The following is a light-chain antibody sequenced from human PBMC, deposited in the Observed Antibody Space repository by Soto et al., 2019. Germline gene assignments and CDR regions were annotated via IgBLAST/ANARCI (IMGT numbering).Light chain of an antibody. V-gene: IGLV1-40*01. CDR1: SSDIGAGYD. CDR2: GNT. CDR3: QSSRRDSQV. J-gene: IGLJ1*01. Sequence: QSVLTQPPSVSGAPGQTVTISCTGSSSDIGAGYDVHWYQQFPGTAPRLLIYGNTKRPSGVPDRFSGSKSGSSASLAIIGLQDDDEADYYWQSSRRDSQVFGSGTKLTVL.